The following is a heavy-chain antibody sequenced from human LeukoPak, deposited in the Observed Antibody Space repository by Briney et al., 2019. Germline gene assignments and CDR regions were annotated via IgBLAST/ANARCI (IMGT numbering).Heavy chain of an antibody. J-gene: IGHJ4*02. CDR2: VSRGISSI. CDR3: ARWGREEVRGVIPFDY. Sequence: GGSLRLSCVASGFTFSYYSMNWVRQAPGKGLEWVSSVSRGISSIYYADSVKGRFTISRDNAKNLLYLQMNSLRAEDTAVYYCARWGREEVRGVIPFDYWGQGTLVTVSS. D-gene: IGHD3-10*01. V-gene: IGHV3-21*01. CDR1: GFTFSYYS.